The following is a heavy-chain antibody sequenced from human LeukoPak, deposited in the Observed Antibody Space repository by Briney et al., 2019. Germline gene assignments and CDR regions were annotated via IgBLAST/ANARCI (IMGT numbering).Heavy chain of an antibody. CDR1: GFTFSSYA. V-gene: IGHV3-23*01. D-gene: IGHD6-13*01. J-gene: IGHJ2*01. CDR3: AKSVPIAAAGNWYFDL. CDR2: ISGSGGST. Sequence: GGSVRLSCAASGFTFSSYAMSWARQAPGKGLEWVSAISGSGGSTYYADSVKGRFTISRDNSKNTLYLQMNSLRAEDTAVYYCAKSVPIAAAGNWYFDLWGGGTVDPVSS.